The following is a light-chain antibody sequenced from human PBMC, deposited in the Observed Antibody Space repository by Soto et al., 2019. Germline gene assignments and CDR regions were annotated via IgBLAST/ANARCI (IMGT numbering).Light chain of an antibody. J-gene: IGKJ1*01. CDR1: QSISSY. CDR2: AAS. Sequence: DIQMTQSPSSLSASVGDRVTITFRASQSISSYLNWYQQKPGKAPKLLIYAASSLQSGVPSRFSGSGSGTDFTLTISSLQPEDFATYYCQQSYNTWTFGQGTKVDIK. CDR3: QQSYNTWT. V-gene: IGKV1-39*01.